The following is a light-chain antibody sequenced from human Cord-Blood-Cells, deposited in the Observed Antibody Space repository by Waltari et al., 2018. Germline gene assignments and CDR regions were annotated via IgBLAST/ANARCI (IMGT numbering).Light chain of an antibody. J-gene: IGLJ3*02. CDR3: QSYDSSLSWV. CDR2: GNS. Sequence: QSVLTQPPSVSGAPGQRVTIPCIGSSSNIGAGYDVHWYPQLPGTAPKLLIYGNSNRPSGVPDRFSGSKSGTSASLAITGLQAEDEADYYCQSYDSSLSWVFGGGTKLTVL. CDR1: SSNIGAGYD. V-gene: IGLV1-40*01.